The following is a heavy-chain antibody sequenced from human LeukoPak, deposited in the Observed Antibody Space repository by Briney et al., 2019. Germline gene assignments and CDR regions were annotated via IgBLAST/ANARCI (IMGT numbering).Heavy chain of an antibody. V-gene: IGHV3-53*01. J-gene: IGHJ3*01. CDR3: AGNSGDDAFDL. Sequence: GGSLRLSCADSGFTVSSNYMSWVRQAPGKGLDWVSVIYSGGRTYYADSVKGRFTISRDNSKNTLYLQMNSLRAEDTAVYYCAGNSGDDAFDLWGQGTMVTVSS. CDR2: IYSGGRT. D-gene: IGHD1-1*01. CDR1: GFTVSSNY.